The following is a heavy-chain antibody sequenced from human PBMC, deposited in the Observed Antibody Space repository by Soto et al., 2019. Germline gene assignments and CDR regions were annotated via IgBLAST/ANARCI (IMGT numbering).Heavy chain of an antibody. J-gene: IGHJ5*02. V-gene: IGHV3-23*01. CDR3: AKSFCSSSSCFFVWVDP. Sequence: GGSLRLSCAASGFTFSSYAMSWVRQAPGKGLECISLISGTGVPTLYAESVKGRFSVSRDNSKNTLFLEMNNLRVDDTAIYYCAKSFCSSSSCFFVWVDPWGPGTLVTVSS. D-gene: IGHD2-2*01. CDR1: GFTFSSYA. CDR2: ISGTGVPT.